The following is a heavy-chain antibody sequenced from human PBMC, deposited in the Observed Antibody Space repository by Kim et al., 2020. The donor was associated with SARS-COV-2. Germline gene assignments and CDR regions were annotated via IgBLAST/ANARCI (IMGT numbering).Heavy chain of an antibody. CDR1: GFTFSSHW. J-gene: IGHJ4*02. CDR2: IKQDGSEK. Sequence: GGSLRLSCAASGFTFSSHWMSWVRQAPGKGLEWVANIKQDGSEKNYVDSVKGRFTISRDNAKNSLYLHMNSLRAEDTAVYYCARDVTSSWSGLFDYWGQGTLVTVSS. D-gene: IGHD6-13*01. CDR3: ARDVTSSWSGLFDY. V-gene: IGHV3-7*01.